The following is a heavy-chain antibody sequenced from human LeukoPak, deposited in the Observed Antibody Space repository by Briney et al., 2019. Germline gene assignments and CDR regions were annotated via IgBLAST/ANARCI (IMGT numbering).Heavy chain of an antibody. CDR1: GGTFSSYA. J-gene: IGHJ4*02. Sequence: ASVKVSCKASGGTFSSYAISWVRQAPGQGLEWMGRIIPILGIANYAQKFQGRVTITADKSTSTAYMELSSLRSEDTAVYYCARGLKWGDFDYWGQGTLVTVSS. V-gene: IGHV1-69*04. CDR2: IIPILGIA. CDR3: ARGLKWGDFDY. D-gene: IGHD7-27*01.